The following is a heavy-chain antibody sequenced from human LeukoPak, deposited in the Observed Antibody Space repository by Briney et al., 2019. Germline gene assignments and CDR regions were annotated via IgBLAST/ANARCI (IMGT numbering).Heavy chain of an antibody. CDR3: ARVRDIVVVTKYWYFDL. D-gene: IGHD2-21*02. CDR1: GGSISSGSYY. J-gene: IGHJ2*01. V-gene: IGHV4-61*02. CDR2: IYTSGST. Sequence: SQTLSLTCTVSGGSISSGSYYWSWIRQPAGKGLEWIGRIYTSGSTNYNPSLKSRVTISVDTSKNQFSLKLSSVTAADTAVYYCARVRDIVVVTKYWYFDLWGRGTLVTVSS.